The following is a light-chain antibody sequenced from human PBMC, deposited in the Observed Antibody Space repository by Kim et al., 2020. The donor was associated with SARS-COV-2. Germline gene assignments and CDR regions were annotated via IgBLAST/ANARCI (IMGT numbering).Light chain of an antibody. CDR2: LGS. CDR3: MQALQTRYT. CDR1: QSLLHSNGYNF. Sequence: DIVLTQSPLSLSVTPGEPASISCRSSQSLLHSNGYNFLDWYLQKPGQSPQLLIHLGSTRASGVPDRFSGSGSGTDFTLKISRVEAEDVGVYYCMQALQTRYTFGQGTKLEI. V-gene: IGKV2-28*01. J-gene: IGKJ2*01.